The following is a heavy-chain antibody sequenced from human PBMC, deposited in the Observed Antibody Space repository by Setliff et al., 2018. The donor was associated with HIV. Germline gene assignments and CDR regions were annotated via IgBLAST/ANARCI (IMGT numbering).Heavy chain of an antibody. J-gene: IGHJ5*02. CDR2: ISVYNGDT. CDR1: GYSSTSYG. CDR3: AREPSGWYSKDNWFDP. Sequence: ASVKVSCKASGYSSTSYGIAWVRQAPGQGLEGMGWISVYNGDTKYAQKLQDRVTMTIDTATRTAYMEVRSLRSDDTAVYYCAREPSGWYSKDNWFDPWGQGTLVTVSS. V-gene: IGHV1-18*01. D-gene: IGHD6-19*01.